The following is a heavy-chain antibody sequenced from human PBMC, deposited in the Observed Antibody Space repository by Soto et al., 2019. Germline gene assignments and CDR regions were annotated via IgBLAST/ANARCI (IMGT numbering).Heavy chain of an antibody. D-gene: IGHD6-19*01. CDR1: GFTFSGYS. Sequence: GGSLRLSCAASGFTFSGYSMNWVRQAPGKGLEWVSYISSSSSTIYYADSVKGRFTISRDNAKNSLYLQMNSLRDEDTAVYYCATNGYSGWYTGDAFDIWGQGTMVTVSS. CDR3: ATNGYSGWYTGDAFDI. V-gene: IGHV3-48*02. J-gene: IGHJ3*02. CDR2: ISSSSSTI.